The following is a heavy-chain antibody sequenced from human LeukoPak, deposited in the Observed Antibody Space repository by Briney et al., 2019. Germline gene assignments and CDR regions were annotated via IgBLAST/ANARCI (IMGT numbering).Heavy chain of an antibody. J-gene: IGHJ4*02. CDR2: IYYSGST. Sequence: SETLSLTCTVPGGSISSYYWSWIRQPPGKGLEWIGYIYYSGSTNYNPSLKSRVTISVDTSKNQFSLKLSSVTAADMAVYYCARGDCSGGSCHLDYWGQGTLVTVSS. V-gene: IGHV4-59*01. D-gene: IGHD2-15*01. CDR3: ARGDCSGGSCHLDY. CDR1: GGSISSYY.